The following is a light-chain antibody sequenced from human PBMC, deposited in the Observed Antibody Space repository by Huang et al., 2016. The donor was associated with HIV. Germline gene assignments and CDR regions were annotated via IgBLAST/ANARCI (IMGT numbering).Light chain of an antibody. CDR1: QSVNSLF. CDR3: QQYASSPRT. V-gene: IGKV3-20*01. Sequence: EIVLTQSPGTLSVSPRERATLTCRPSQSVNSLFLAWYQQRPGQPPRLLLHGASCRATCGPDRFSGGGSGTNFSLTISRLEPEDFAVYFCQQYASSPRTFGQGTRLDIK. J-gene: IGKJ2*01. CDR2: GAS.